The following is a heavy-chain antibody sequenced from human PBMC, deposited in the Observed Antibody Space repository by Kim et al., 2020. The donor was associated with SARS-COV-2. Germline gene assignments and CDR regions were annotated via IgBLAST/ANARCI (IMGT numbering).Heavy chain of an antibody. CDR1: GGSISSSSYY. D-gene: IGHD3-10*01. CDR3: ARHVRRVRGVIGHIDY. J-gene: IGHJ4*02. CDR2: IYYSGST. Sequence: SETLSLTCTVSGGSISSSSYYWGWIRQPPGKGLEWIGSIYYSGSTYYNPSLKSRVTISVDTSKNQFSLKLSSVTAADTAVYYCARHVRRVRGVIGHIDYWGQGTLVTVSS. V-gene: IGHV4-39*01.